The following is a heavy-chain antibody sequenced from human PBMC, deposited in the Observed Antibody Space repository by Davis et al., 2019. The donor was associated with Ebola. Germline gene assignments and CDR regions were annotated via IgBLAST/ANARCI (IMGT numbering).Heavy chain of an antibody. Sequence: GESLKISCAASGFTFSSYWMSWVRQAPGKGLKWVAVIWYDGSNKYYADSVKGRFTISRDNSKNTLYLQMNSLRAEDTALYYCAKDSSSSFHYYYGMDVWGQGTTVTVSS. J-gene: IGHJ6*02. CDR3: AKDSSSSFHYYYGMDV. CDR2: IWYDGSNK. D-gene: IGHD6-6*01. CDR1: GFTFSSYW. V-gene: IGHV3-33*06.